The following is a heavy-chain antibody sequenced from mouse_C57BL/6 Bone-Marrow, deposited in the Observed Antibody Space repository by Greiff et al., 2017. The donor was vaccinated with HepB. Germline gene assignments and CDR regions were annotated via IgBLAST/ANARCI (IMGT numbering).Heavy chain of an antibody. CDR1: GFTFSDYG. J-gene: IGHJ2*01. D-gene: IGHD2-2*01. CDR2: ISSGSSTI. Sequence: EVQLQESGGGLVKPGGSLKLSCAASGFTFSDYGMHWVRQAPEKGLEWVAYISSGSSTIYYAYTVKGRFTISRDNAKNTLFLQMTSLRSEDTAMYYCARDLIYYGFDYWGQGTTLTVSS. CDR3: ARDLIYYGFDY. V-gene: IGHV5-17*01.